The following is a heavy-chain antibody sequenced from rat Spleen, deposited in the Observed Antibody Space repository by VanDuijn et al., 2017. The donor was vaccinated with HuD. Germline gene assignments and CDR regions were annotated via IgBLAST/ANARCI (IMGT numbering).Heavy chain of an antibody. D-gene: IGHD4-3*01. V-gene: IGHV5-25*01. CDR2: ISPSGGSP. CDR3: ARQETSGYSNWFTY. J-gene: IGHJ3*01. CDR1: GFTFSNYD. Sequence: EVQLVESGGDLVQPGRSLKLSCAASGFTFSNYDMAWVRQAPTKGLEWVASISPSGGSPYYRDSVKGRFTVSRDNAKSTLYLQMDSLRSEDTATYYCARQETSGYSNWFTYWGQGTLVTVSS.